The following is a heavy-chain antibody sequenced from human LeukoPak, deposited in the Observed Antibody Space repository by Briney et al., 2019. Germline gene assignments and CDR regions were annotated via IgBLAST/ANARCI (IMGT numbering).Heavy chain of an antibody. CDR1: GGTFSSYA. D-gene: IGHD3-22*01. J-gene: IGHJ4*02. CDR3: AREGDSSGYFDY. V-gene: IGHV1-69*13. CDR2: IIPIFGTA. Sequence: SVKVSCKASGGTFSSYAISWVRQAPGQGLEWMGGIIPIFGTANYAQKFQGRVTITADESTSTAYMELSSLRSEDTAVYYCAREGDSSGYFDYWGQGTLVTVSS.